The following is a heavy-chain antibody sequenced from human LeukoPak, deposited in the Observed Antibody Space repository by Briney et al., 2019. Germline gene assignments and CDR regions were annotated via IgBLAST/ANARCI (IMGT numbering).Heavy chain of an antibody. CDR2: IWYDGTNK. V-gene: IGHV3-33*01. Sequence: GGSLRLSCAASGFTFSSYGMHWVRQAPGKGLEWVAVIWYDGTNKYYADSVKGRFTISRDNSENTLYLQMNSLRAEDTALYYCARRVPLYGMDVWGQGTTVTVSS. J-gene: IGHJ6*02. CDR1: GFTFSSYG. D-gene: IGHD4/OR15-4a*01. CDR3: ARRVPLYGMDV.